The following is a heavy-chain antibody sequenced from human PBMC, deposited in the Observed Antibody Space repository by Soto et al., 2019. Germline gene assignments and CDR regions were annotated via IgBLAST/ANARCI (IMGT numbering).Heavy chain of an antibody. CDR3: ARTTAFET. D-gene: IGHD1-1*01. V-gene: IGHV3-7*05. CDR1: GFTFSNYW. Sequence: ESGGGLVQPGGSLRLSCAASGFTFSNYWMSWVRQAPGKGLEWVANIKEDGSEKNYVDSVKGRFTISRDNAKNSLYLQMNSLRAEDTAVYYCARTTAFETWGQGTMVTVSP. CDR2: IKEDGSEK. J-gene: IGHJ3*02.